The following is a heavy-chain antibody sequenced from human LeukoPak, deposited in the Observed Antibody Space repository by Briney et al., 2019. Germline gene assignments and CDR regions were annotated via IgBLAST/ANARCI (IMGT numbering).Heavy chain of an antibody. V-gene: IGHV4-59*01. CDR1: GGSISSYY. CDR3: VRVIYGSGSYYVGY. D-gene: IGHD3-10*01. CDR2: IYYSGST. Sequence: SETLSLTCTVSGGSISSYYWSWIRQPPGKGLEWIGYIYYSGSTNYNPSLKSRVTISVDTSKNQFSLKLSSVTAADTAVYYCVRVIYGSGSYYVGYWGQGTLVTVSS. J-gene: IGHJ4*02.